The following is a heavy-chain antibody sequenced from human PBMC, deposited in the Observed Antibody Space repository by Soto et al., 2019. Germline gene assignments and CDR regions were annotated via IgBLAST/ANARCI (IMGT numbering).Heavy chain of an antibody. D-gene: IGHD5-18*01. J-gene: IGHJ4*02. Sequence: QVQLVQSGAEVKKPGSSVKVSCKASGGTFSSYTISWVRQAPGQGLEWMGRIIPILGIASYAQKFQGRVTITADKSTSTAYMELSSLRSEDTAVYYCARAGPVEMVNPDDYWGQGTLVTVSS. CDR3: ARAGPVEMVNPDDY. CDR1: GGTFSSYT. V-gene: IGHV1-69*02. CDR2: IIPILGIA.